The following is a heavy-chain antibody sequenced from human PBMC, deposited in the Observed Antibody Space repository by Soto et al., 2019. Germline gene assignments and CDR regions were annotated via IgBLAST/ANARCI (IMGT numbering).Heavy chain of an antibody. J-gene: IGHJ3*02. CDR1: GFTFSSYS. V-gene: IGHV3-48*02. CDR2: ISSSSRTI. CDR3: ARVLDSGSYFAFDI. D-gene: IGHD1-26*01. Sequence: GGSLRLSCAASGFTFSSYSMNWVRQAPGKGLEWVSYISSSSRTISYADSVKGRFTISRDNAKNSLYLQMNSRRDEDTAVYCCARVLDSGSYFAFDIWGQGTMVTVSS.